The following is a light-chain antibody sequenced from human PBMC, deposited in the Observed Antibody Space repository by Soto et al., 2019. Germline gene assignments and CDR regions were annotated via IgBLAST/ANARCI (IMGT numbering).Light chain of an antibody. CDR3: ISYIISSTSYV. Sequence: QSVLTQPASVSGSPGQSITISFTGTSSYVGRSSHVAWYQQHPVKAPRLIIYEVFNRPPGVSNRSSGSKSGNTSSLTISGLQAEDEADYYCISYIISSTSYVFASGTKVTVL. J-gene: IGLJ1*01. V-gene: IGLV2-14*01. CDR1: SSYVGRSSH. CDR2: EVF.